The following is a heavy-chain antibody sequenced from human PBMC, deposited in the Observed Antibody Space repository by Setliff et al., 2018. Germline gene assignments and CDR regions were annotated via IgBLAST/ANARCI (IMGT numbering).Heavy chain of an antibody. V-gene: IGHV4-34*01. CDR3: ASQEPLYSSGWYYFDY. D-gene: IGHD6-19*01. CDR2: INHSGST. CDR1: GGSFSGYY. J-gene: IGHJ4*02. Sequence: SETLSLTCAVYGGSFSGYYWSWIRQPPGKGLEWIGEINHSGSTNYNPSLKSRVTISVDTSKNQFSLKLSSVTAADTAVYYCASQEPLYSSGWYYFDYWGQGTLVTDSS.